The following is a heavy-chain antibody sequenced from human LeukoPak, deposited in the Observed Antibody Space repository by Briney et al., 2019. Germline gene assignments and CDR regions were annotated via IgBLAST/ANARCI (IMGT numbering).Heavy chain of an antibody. CDR1: GFTFSGSA. D-gene: IGHD1-26*01. CDR2: IRTKANNYAT. J-gene: IGHJ4*02. Sequence: GGSLRLSCTASGFTFSGSAMHWVRQASGKGLEWVGRIRTKANNYATVYAASVKGRFTISRDDSKNTAYLQMNSLRAEDTAVYYCAKDMEVLSTVGAGVDYWGQGTLVTVSS. CDR3: AKDMEVLSTVGAGVDY. V-gene: IGHV3-73*01.